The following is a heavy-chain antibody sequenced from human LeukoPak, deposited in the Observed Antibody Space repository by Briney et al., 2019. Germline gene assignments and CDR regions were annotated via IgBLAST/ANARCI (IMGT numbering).Heavy chain of an antibody. V-gene: IGHV3-7*01. J-gene: IGHJ4*02. CDR2: IKQDGSEK. D-gene: IGHD5-24*01. Sequence: GGSLRLSCAASGFSLSSYWMTWVRQAPGKGLEWVANIKQDGSEKNYVDSVKGRFTISRDNAKNSLYLQMNSLRAEDTALYYCARPRGNVEMATNPFDYWGQGTLVTVSS. CDR3: ARPRGNVEMATNPFDY. CDR1: GFSLSSYW.